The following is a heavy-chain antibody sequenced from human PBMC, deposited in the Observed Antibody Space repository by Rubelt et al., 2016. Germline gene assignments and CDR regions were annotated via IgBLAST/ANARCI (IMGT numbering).Heavy chain of an antibody. CDR2: ISCGGGST. D-gene: IGHD6-6*01. CDR1: GFTFSSYA. V-gene: IGHV3-23*04. CDR3: ANVLQRSWYYDL. Sequence: EVQLVESGGGLVQPGGSLRLSCAASGFTFSSYAMSWVRQAPEKGLEWISAISCGGGSTYYADSVKGRFTISRDNSKKTLYLYMSSLRAEDTAVYYCANVLQRSWYYDLWGRGTLVTVSS. J-gene: IGHJ2*01.